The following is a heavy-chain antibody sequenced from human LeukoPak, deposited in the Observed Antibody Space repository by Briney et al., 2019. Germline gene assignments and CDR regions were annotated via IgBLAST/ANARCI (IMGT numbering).Heavy chain of an antibody. D-gene: IGHD3-22*01. V-gene: IGHV4-34*01. J-gene: IGHJ4*02. CDR1: GGSFSGYY. Sequence: KPSETLSLTCAVYGGSFSGYYWSWIRQPPGKGLEWIGEINHSGSTNYNPSFKSRVTISVDTSKNQFSLKLSSVTAADTAVYYCARANYYDSSGYSYWGQGTLVTVSS. CDR3: ARANYYDSSGYSY. CDR2: INHSGST.